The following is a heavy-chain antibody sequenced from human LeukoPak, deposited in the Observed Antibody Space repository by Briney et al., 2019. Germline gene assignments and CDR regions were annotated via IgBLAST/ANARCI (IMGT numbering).Heavy chain of an antibody. J-gene: IGHJ6*02. D-gene: IGHD6-13*01. V-gene: IGHV3-11*01. Sequence: KSGGSLRLSCAASGFTFSDYYMSWTRQAPGKGLEWISYISSRGRTIYYADSVKGRFTISRDNAKKSLYLQMNSLRAEDTAVYYCARDPESAAGPDYYYFYGMDAWGQGTTVTVSS. CDR1: GFTFSDYY. CDR3: ARDPESAAGPDYYYFYGMDA. CDR2: ISSRGRTI.